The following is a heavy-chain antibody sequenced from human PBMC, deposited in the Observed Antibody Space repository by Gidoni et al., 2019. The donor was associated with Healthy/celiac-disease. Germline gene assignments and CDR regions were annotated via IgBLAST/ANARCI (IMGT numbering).Heavy chain of an antibody. Sequence: EVQLVESGGGLVQPGGSLRLSCAASGLTFSSYWMSWVRQAPGKGMEWVANIKQDGSEKYYVDSVKGRFTISRDNSKNSLYLQMNSLRAEDTAVYYCAREGYCSGGSCQDAFDIWGQGTMVTVSS. J-gene: IGHJ3*02. V-gene: IGHV3-7*01. CDR2: IKQDGSEK. CDR1: GLTFSSYW. D-gene: IGHD2-15*01. CDR3: AREGYCSGGSCQDAFDI.